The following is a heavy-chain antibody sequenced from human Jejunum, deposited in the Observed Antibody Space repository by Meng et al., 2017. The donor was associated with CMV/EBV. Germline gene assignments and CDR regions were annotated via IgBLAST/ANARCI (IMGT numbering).Heavy chain of an antibody. D-gene: IGHD6-13*01. CDR2: IYSGGSS. J-gene: IGHJ4*02. CDR1: GYTVRTSY. V-gene: IGHV3-53*01. Sequence: GGFGEGLIQPGGHLRLSWAVSGYTVRTSYMSWVRQAPGNGLEWVSVIYSGGSSSYADSVKVRFTISIDNFKNTLSLQMNSLRADDTAVYYCARGGAAAGSESWGQGTLVTVSS. CDR3: ARGGAAAGSES.